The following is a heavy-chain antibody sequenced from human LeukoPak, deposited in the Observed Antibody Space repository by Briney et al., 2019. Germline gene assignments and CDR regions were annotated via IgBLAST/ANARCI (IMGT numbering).Heavy chain of an antibody. CDR3: ARDTMVRGVTFDY. D-gene: IGHD3-10*01. CDR2: IITIHGIA. CDR1: GGTFSSYT. Sequence: SVKVSCKASGGTFSSYTISWVRQAPGQGLEWMGRIITIHGIANYAQKFQGRVTITADKSTSTAYMELSSLRSEDTAVYYCARDTMVRGVTFDYWGQGTLVTVSS. V-gene: IGHV1-69*04. J-gene: IGHJ4*02.